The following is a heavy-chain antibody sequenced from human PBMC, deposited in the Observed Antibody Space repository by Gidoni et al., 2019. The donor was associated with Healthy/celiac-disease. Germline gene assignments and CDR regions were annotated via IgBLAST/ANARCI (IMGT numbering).Heavy chain of an antibody. D-gene: IGHD5-12*01. V-gene: IGHV1-2*02. CDR1: AYTFTGYY. Sequence: QVQLVQSGAEVKKPGASLKVSCQPSAYTFTGYYMHWVRQAPGQGLEWMGWINPNSGGTNYAQKFQGRVTMTRDTSISTAYMELSRLRSDDTAVYYCARDRGYSGYGHFDYWGQGTLVTVSS. CDR2: INPNSGGT. CDR3: ARDRGYSGYGHFDY. J-gene: IGHJ4*02.